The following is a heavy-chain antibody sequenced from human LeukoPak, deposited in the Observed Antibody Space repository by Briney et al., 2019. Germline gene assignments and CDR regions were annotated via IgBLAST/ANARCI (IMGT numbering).Heavy chain of an antibody. CDR3: ARQTGRAAAGLFDP. Sequence: PSETLSLTCTVSGGSISSYYWSWIRQPPGKGLEWIGYIYTSGSTNYNPSLKSRVTISVDTSKNQFSLKLSSVTAADTAVYYCARQTGRAAAGLFDPWGQGTLVTVSS. J-gene: IGHJ5*02. D-gene: IGHD6-13*01. CDR2: IYTSGST. V-gene: IGHV4-4*09. CDR1: GGSISSYY.